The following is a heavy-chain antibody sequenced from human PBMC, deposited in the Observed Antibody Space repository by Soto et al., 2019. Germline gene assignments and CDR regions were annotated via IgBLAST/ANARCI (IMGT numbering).Heavy chain of an antibody. CDR2: IYSGGIT. V-gene: IGHV3-53*04. CDR3: ARGMDWFDL. Sequence: GGSLRLSCAASGFTVSSNYMNWVRQAPGKGLEWVSVIYSGGITYYADSVKGRFTISRHNSKNTLYLQMNSLAVEDTAVYYCARGMDWFDLWGQGTLVTVSS. CDR1: GFTVSSNY. D-gene: IGHD2-8*01. J-gene: IGHJ5*02.